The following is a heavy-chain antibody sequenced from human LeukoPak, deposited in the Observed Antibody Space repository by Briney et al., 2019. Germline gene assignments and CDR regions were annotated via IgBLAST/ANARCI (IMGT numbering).Heavy chain of an antibody. Sequence: SETLSLTCAVYGGSFSGYYWSWIRQPPGKGLEWIGEINHSGSTNYNPSLKSRVTISVDTSKNQFSLKLSSVTAADTAVYYCARVPLTMVRGAKFDPWGQGTLVTVSS. V-gene: IGHV4-34*01. D-gene: IGHD3-10*01. CDR2: INHSGST. J-gene: IGHJ5*02. CDR1: GGSFSGYY. CDR3: ARVPLTMVRGAKFDP.